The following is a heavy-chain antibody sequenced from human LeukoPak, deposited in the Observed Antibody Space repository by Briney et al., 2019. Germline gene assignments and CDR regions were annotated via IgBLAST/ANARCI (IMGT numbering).Heavy chain of an antibody. Sequence: GGSLRLSCAASGFTFSSHGMNWVRQAPGKGLEWVSGISPSGGITYYTDSVKGRFTISRDNSKNTVSLQMNSLRAEDTAVYYCATTIGARLMYFDYWGQGTLVTVSS. CDR1: GFTFSSHG. V-gene: IGHV3-23*01. CDR2: ISPSGGIT. D-gene: IGHD6-6*01. J-gene: IGHJ4*02. CDR3: ATTIGARLMYFDY.